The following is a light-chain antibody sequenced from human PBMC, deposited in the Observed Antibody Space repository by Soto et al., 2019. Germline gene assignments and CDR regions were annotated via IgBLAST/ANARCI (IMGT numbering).Light chain of an antibody. CDR3: QVWGSSSDPVV. V-gene: IGLV3-21*02. CDR2: DDI. CDR1: NIGSKS. J-gene: IGLJ2*01. Sequence: SYELTQPPSLSVAPGQTARITCGGNNIGSKSVHWYQQKPGQAPVLVVYDDIDRPSGIPERFSGSNSGNTATLTISRVEVGDEADYYCQVWGSSSDPVVFVGGTKLTVL.